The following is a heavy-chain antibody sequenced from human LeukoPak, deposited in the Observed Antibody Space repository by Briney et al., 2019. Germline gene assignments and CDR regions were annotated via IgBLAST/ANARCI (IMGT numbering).Heavy chain of an antibody. CDR2: IYTSGST. V-gene: IGHV4-61*02. D-gene: IGHD3-22*01. J-gene: IGHJ3*02. Sequence: SQTLSLTCTVSGGSISSGSYYWSWIRQPAGKGLEWIGRIYTSGSTNYNPSLKSRVTISVDTSKNQFSLKLSSVTAADTAVYYCARLSGITMIVVVMSDAFDIWGQGTMVTVSS. CDR1: GGSISSGSYY. CDR3: ARLSGITMIVVVMSDAFDI.